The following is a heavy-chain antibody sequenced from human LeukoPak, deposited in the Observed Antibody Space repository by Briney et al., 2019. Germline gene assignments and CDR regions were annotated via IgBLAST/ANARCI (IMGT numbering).Heavy chain of an antibody. V-gene: IGHV3-23*01. CDR2: ISGSGGST. D-gene: IGHD3-9*01. Sequence: GGSLRLSCAASGFTFSSYAMSWVRQAPGKGLEWVSAISGSGGSTYYADSVKGRFTISRDNSKNTLYLQMNSLRAEDTAVYYCAKMHYDILTGYYDYWGQGTLVTVSS. J-gene: IGHJ4*02. CDR1: GFTFSSYA. CDR3: AKMHYDILTGYYDY.